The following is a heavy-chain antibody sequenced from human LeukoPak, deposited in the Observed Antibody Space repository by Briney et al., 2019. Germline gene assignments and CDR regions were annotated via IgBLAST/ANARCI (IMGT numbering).Heavy chain of an antibody. CDR2: IGWEGCST. V-gene: IGHV3-43D*03. Sequence: GGSLRLSCAASGFTFDDYAMHWLRQSPGKGLEWVSLIGWEGCSTYYADSVTGRFTISRDKSKNYLYLKMNSLRAEDTALYYCAKGARVPAAYLYYYYYYMDVWGKGTTVTVSS. D-gene: IGHD2-2*01. J-gene: IGHJ6*03. CDR1: GFTFDDYA. CDR3: AKGARVPAAYLYYYYYYMDV.